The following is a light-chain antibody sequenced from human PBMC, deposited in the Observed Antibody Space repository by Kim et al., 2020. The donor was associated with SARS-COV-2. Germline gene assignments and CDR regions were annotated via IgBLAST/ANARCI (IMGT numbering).Light chain of an antibody. CDR1: QSISSW. Sequence: ASAGDGGTITSRASQSISSWWAWYQQKPAKAPKLLIYYISSLESGVPSRFSGSGFGTEFTLTNSSLQRDDFASYYCQQHHTYPLTFGQGTKLEI. V-gene: IGKV1-5*03. CDR2: YIS. CDR3: QQHHTYPLT. J-gene: IGKJ2*01.